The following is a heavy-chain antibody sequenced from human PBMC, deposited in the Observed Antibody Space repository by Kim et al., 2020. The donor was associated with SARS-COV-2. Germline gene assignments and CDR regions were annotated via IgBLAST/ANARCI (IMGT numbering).Heavy chain of an antibody. V-gene: IGHV4-39*01. CDR3: GDHGVQPLVADYDYG. J-gene: IGHJ6*01. CDR2: IYDSGST. Sequence: SETLSLTCTVSGCSISSSSYYWGWIRQPPGKGREGIVSIYDSGSTYDNPSLKRRATISEDTTKNQFSLKLSPVTAAETVDYYGGDHGVQPLVADYDYG. D-gene: IGHD6-13*01. CDR1: GCSISSSSYY.